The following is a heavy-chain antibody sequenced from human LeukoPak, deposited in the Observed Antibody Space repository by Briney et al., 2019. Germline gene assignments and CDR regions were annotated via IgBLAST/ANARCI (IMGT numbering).Heavy chain of an antibody. V-gene: IGHV3-48*03. CDR3: ARVPLFGVVIPFDY. D-gene: IGHD3-3*01. J-gene: IGHJ4*02. CDR2: ISSSGSTI. Sequence: GGSLRLSCAASGFTFRSYEMNWVRQAPGKGLEWVSYISSSGSTIYYADSVKGRFTISRDNAKNSLYLQMNSLRAEDTAVYYCARVPLFGVVIPFDYWGQGTLVTVSS. CDR1: GFTFRSYE.